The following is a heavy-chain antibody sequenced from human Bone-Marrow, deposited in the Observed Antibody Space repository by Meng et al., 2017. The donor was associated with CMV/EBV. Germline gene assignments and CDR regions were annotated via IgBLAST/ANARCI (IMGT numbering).Heavy chain of an antibody. D-gene: IGHD1-7*01. CDR3: AREGGTTAGMDV. J-gene: IGHJ6*02. CDR1: GFVFSSYF. CDR2: TSYDGSTK. Sequence: GESLKISCAASGFVFSSYFLHWVRQAPGKGLDWVAVTSYDGSTKSYADSVKGRFSISRDNSKNILYLQMNSLRVEDTAVYYCAREGGTTAGMDVWGQGNTVTVSS. V-gene: IGHV3-30-3*01.